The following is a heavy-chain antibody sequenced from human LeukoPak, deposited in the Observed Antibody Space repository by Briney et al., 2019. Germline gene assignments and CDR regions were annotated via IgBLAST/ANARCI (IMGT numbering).Heavy chain of an antibody. D-gene: IGHD2-15*01. CDR3: AGRHCSGGGCYFAGADPFDY. CDR1: GFTVSSTY. CDR2: IYSGGNI. J-gene: IGHJ4*02. Sequence: GGSLRLSCAASGFTVSSTYMSWVRQAPGKGLEWVSVIYSGGNIYYIESVKGRFTISRDTSKDTLYLQMNSLRAEDTAVYFCAGRHCSGGGCYFAGADPFDYWGQGTLVTVSS. V-gene: IGHV3-53*01.